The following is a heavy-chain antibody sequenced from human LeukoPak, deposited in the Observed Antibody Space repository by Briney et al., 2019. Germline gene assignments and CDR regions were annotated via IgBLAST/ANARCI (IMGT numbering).Heavy chain of an antibody. D-gene: IGHD4-17*01. CDR1: GFTFSTYG. J-gene: IGHJ6*03. V-gene: IGHV3-30*02. CDR2: IRYDGTNK. CDR3: AKDRDYGDYPSAYYYYMDV. Sequence: GGSLRLSCAASGFTFSTYGIHWVRQAPGKGLEWVAFIRYDGTNKWYANSVKGRFTISRDNSKNMLYLQMNSLRAEDTAAYHCAKDRDYGDYPSAYYYYMDVWGKGTTVTVSS.